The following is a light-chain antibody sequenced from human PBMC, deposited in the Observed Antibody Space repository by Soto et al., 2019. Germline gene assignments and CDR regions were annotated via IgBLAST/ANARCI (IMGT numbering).Light chain of an antibody. CDR1: ERVSSSF. V-gene: IGKV3-20*01. CDR2: GAS. Sequence: EIVLTQSPGTLSLSPGERATLSCRARERVSSSFLAWYQQKPGQAPRLLIYGASNRATGIPDRFSGSGSGTDFTLTISRLEPEDFAVYYCQQYGDSPQTFGQGTKVDI. CDR3: QQYGDSPQT. J-gene: IGKJ1*01.